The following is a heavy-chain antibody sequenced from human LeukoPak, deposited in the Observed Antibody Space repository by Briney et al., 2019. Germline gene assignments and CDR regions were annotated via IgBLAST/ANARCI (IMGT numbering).Heavy chain of an antibody. CDR3: ARGRLGDVWSGYSFPIDY. D-gene: IGHD3-3*01. Sequence: GASVKVSCKASGYTFTGYYMHWVRQATGQGLEWMGWMNPNSGNTGYAQKFQGRVTITRNTSISTAYMELSSLRSEDTAVYYCARGRLGDVWSGYSFPIDYWGQGTLVTVSS. J-gene: IGHJ4*02. CDR2: MNPNSGNT. CDR1: GYTFTGYY. V-gene: IGHV1-8*03.